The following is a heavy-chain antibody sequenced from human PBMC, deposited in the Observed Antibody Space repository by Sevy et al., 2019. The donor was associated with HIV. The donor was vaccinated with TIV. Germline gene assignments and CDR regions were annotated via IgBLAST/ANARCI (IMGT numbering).Heavy chain of an antibody. V-gene: IGHV3-30-3*01. D-gene: IGHD1-1*01. CDR1: GFTFNRYS. CDR3: ALERLSSDVAEYFQN. CDR2: ISFDATNK. Sequence: QLRGSLRLSCAASGFTFNRYSMHWVRQAPGKGLEWVATISFDATNKHYPDSVKGRFTISRDNFQNSLFLQMDSLRPEDTAVYYCALERLSSDVAEYFQNWGQGTLVTVSS. J-gene: IGHJ1*01.